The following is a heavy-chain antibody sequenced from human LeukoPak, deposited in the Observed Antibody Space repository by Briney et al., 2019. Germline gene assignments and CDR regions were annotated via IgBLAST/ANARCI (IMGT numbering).Heavy chain of an antibody. J-gene: IGHJ4*02. Sequence: GGSLRLSCAASGFIFDDYTMHWVRQVPGKGLEWVSLISWDGDNTYYADSVKGRFTISRDNSKNSLYLQMNSLRTEDTALYYCAKNTNLRDWNYLLYFGYWGQGTLVTVPS. V-gene: IGHV3-43*01. CDR1: GFIFDDYT. CDR3: AKNTNLRDWNYLLYFGY. CDR2: ISWDGDNT. D-gene: IGHD1-7*01.